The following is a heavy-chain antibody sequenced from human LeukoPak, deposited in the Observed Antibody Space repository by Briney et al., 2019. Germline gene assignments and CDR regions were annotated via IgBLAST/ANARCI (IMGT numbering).Heavy chain of an antibody. CDR3: ATSLPRRPYCSSTSCQYKGAAFDI. Sequence: SETLSLTCTVSGGSISSYYWSWIRQPAGKGLEWIGRIYYSGSTNYNPSLKSRVTISVDTSKNQFSLKLSSVTAEDTAVYYCATSLPRRPYCSSTSCQYKGAAFDIWGQGTMVTVSS. D-gene: IGHD2-2*01. J-gene: IGHJ3*02. CDR1: GGSISSYY. CDR2: IYYSGST. V-gene: IGHV4-4*07.